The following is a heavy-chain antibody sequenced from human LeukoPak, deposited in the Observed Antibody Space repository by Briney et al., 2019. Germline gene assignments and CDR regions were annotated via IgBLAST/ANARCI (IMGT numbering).Heavy chain of an antibody. D-gene: IGHD5-18*01. CDR1: GGSINSYY. Sequence: SETLSLTCTVSGGSINSYYWTRIRQPAGKGLEWIGRIYTSGSTNYNPSLKSRVTMSVDTSKNQFSLKLSSVTAADTAVYYCAREGGVDTARGFDYWGQGTLVTVSS. CDR3: AREGGVDTARGFDY. CDR2: IYTSGST. V-gene: IGHV4-4*07. J-gene: IGHJ4*02.